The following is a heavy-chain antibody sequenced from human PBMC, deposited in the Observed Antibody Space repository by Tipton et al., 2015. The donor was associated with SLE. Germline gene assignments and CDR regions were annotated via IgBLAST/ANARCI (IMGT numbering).Heavy chain of an antibody. J-gene: IGHJ6*02. CDR3: ARGPLWFGELLYYYYGMDV. CDR2: INHSGST. CDR1: GGSFSGYY. Sequence: TLSLTCAVYGGSFSGYYWSWIRQPPGKGLEWIGEINHSGSTNYNPSLKSRVTISVDTSKNQFSLKLSSVTAADTAVYYCARGPLWFGELLYYYYGMDVWGQGTTVTVSS. D-gene: IGHD3-10*01. V-gene: IGHV4-34*01.